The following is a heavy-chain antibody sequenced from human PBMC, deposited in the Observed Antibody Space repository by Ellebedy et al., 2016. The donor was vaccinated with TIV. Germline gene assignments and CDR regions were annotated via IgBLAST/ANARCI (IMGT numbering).Heavy chain of an antibody. V-gene: IGHV1-8*01. D-gene: IGHD6-19*01. J-gene: IGHJ6*03. CDR3: ARGKVAAKRDYHYYYMDV. CDR1: GYTFTSYD. Sequence: ASVKVSXKASGYTFTSYDINWVRQATGQGLEWMGWMNPNSGNTGYAQKFQGRVTMTRNTSISTAYMELSSLRSEDTAVYYCARGKVAAKRDYHYYYMDVWGKGTTVTVSS. CDR2: MNPNSGNT.